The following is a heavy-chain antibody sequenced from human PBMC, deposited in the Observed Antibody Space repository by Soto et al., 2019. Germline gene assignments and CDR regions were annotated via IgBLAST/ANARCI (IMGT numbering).Heavy chain of an antibody. CDR2: ISGSSDSI. V-gene: IGHV3-48*02. CDR3: ARQVYTLVTPMDY. J-gene: IGHJ4*02. Sequence: GGSLRLSCAASGFTFSSYALNCVRQDPGKGLEWFWYISGSSDSIKYAASVKGRFTISRDNAKNSLYLQMNSLRDEDTAVYYCARQVYTLVTPMDYWGQGTLVTVSS. D-gene: IGHD2-21*02. CDR1: GFTFSSYA.